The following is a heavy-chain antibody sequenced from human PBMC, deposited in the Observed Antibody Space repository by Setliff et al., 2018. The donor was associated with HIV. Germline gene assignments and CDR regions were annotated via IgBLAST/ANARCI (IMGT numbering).Heavy chain of an antibody. CDR2: INTNTGNP. V-gene: IGHV7-4-1*02. D-gene: IGHD6-19*01. J-gene: IGHJ4*02. CDR3: ARDPANSGGWD. CDR1: GYTFSSFG. Sequence: ASVKVSCKASGYTFSSFGITWVRQAPGQGLEWMGWINTNTGNPTYAQGFTGRFVFSLDTSVSTAYLQISSLKAEDTAVYYCARDPANSGGWDWGQGTLVTVSS.